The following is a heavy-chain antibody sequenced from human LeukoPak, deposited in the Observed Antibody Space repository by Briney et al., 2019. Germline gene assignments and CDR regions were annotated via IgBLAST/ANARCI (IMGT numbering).Heavy chain of an antibody. V-gene: IGHV3-23*01. D-gene: IGHD4/OR15-4a*01. J-gene: IGHJ5*02. Sequence: GGSLRLSCATSGFTFSSYAMTWVRQAPGKGLEWVSVISGSGGSTYHADSVKGRFTISRDNSKNTLYLQMSSLRAEDTAVYYCVKSALNYGANWFDPWGQGTLVTVSS. CDR1: GFTFSSYA. CDR3: VKSALNYGANWFDP. CDR2: ISGSGGST.